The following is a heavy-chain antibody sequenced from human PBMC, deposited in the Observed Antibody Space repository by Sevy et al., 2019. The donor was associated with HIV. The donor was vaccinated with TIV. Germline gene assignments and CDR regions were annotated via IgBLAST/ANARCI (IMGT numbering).Heavy chain of an antibody. CDR3: ARDHVKDGDLGDYYYFAMDV. CDR2: ISSRSNNI. CDR1: GFTFSGYS. V-gene: IGHV3-48*01. D-gene: IGHD4-17*01. J-gene: IGHJ6*02. Sequence: GGSLRLSCAASGFTFSGYSMNWVRQAPGKGLEWVSYISSRSNNIYYADSVKGRFTISRDNAKNSLYLQMNSLRAEDTAVYYCARDHVKDGDLGDYYYFAMDVWGQGTTVTVSS.